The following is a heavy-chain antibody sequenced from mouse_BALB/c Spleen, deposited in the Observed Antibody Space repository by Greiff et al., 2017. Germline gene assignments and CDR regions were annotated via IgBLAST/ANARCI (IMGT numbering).Heavy chain of an antibody. J-gene: IGHJ2*01. CDR3: ARDGGATDFDY. Sequence: VKLVESGAELVRPGSSVKISCKASGYAFSSYWMNWVKQRPGQGLEWIGQIYPGDGDTNYNGKFKGKATLTADKSSSTAYMQLSSLTSEDSAVYFCARDGGATDFDYWGQGTTLTVSS. V-gene: IGHV1-80*01. CDR2: IYPGDGDT. D-gene: IGHD3-1*01. CDR1: GYAFSSYW.